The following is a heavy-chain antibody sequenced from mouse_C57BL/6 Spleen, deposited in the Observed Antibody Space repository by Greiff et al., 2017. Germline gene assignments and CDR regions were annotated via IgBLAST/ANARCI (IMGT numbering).Heavy chain of an antibody. D-gene: IGHD2-5*01. J-gene: IGHJ4*01. Sequence: QVQLQQSGAELVRPGTSVKMSCKASGYTFTNYWIGWAKLRPGPGLEWIGDIYPGGGYTNYNEKFKGKATLTADKSSSTAYMQFSSLTSEDSAIYYCARSDSNYGDYAMDYWGQGTSVTVSS. CDR1: GYTFTNYW. CDR2: IYPGGGYT. CDR3: ARSDSNYGDYAMDY. V-gene: IGHV1-63*01.